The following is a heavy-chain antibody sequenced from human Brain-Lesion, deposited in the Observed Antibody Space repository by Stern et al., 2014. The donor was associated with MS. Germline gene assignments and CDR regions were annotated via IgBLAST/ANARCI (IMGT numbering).Heavy chain of an antibody. CDR1: GFSLSTPGVG. CDR2: VDWDDEK. Sequence: ESGPALVKPTQSLTLTCTFSGFSLSTPGVGVTWIRQPPGKALEXLELVDWDDEKYYSTSLKTRLSIFKDTSKNQVVLTMTNMDPVDTATYYCARMRYSGDYFIDYWGQGTLVTVSS. J-gene: IGHJ4*02. V-gene: IGHV2-70*01. D-gene: IGHD5-12*01. CDR3: ARMRYSGDYFIDY.